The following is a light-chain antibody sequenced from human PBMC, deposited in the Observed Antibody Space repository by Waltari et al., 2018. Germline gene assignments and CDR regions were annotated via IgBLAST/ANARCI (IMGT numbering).Light chain of an antibody. CDR1: ALPNQH. CDR2: KDT. CDR3: QSADSSGTYVV. Sequence: SYELTQPPSVSVSPGQTARITCFGDALPNQHPLWYQQKPGQAPMMVIYKDTERPSEIPGRFSGSTSGTTVTLTISGVLAEDEADYYCQSADSSGTYVVFGGGTKLTVV. V-gene: IGLV3-25*03. J-gene: IGLJ2*01.